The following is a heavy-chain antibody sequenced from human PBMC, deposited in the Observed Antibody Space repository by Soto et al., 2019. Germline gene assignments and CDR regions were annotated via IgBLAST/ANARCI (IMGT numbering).Heavy chain of an antibody. Sequence: ASVKVSCKASGYTFTSYDINWVRQATGQGLEWMGWMNPNSGNTGYAQKFQGRVTMTRDTSISTAYMELSSLRSEDTAVYYCARFRRKGAYYDFWSGYPHKVYYGMDVWGQGTTVTVSS. CDR3: ARFRRKGAYYDFWSGYPHKVYYGMDV. D-gene: IGHD3-3*01. CDR2: MNPNSGNT. V-gene: IGHV1-8*01. CDR1: GYTFTSYD. J-gene: IGHJ6*02.